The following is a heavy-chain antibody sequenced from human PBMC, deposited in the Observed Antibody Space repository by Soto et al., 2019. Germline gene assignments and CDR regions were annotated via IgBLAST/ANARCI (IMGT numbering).Heavy chain of an antibody. CDR2: INTDGTNT. J-gene: IGHJ4*02. D-gene: IGHD3-16*01. CDR3: AKDLLLGQSDY. Sequence: EVQLVESGGGLVQPGGSLRLSCAVSGFTFSRYWMHWLRQDPGNGLVWVSSINTDGTNTQYADSVRGRFTVSRDNAKNTVYLQMISLRSEDTAVYYCAKDLLLGQSDYGGQGTLVVVSS. V-gene: IGHV3-74*03. CDR1: GFTFSRYW.